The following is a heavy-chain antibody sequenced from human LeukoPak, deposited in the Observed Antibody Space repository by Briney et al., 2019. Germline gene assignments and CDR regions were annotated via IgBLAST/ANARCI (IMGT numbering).Heavy chain of an antibody. J-gene: IGHJ4*02. CDR1: GFTFRSYA. CDR3: ARSNSTSQPFDH. CDR2: ISSNGGST. D-gene: IGHD2-2*01. V-gene: IGHV3-64*01. Sequence: PGGSLRLSCAASGFTFRSYAMHRVRQAPGKGLEYVSGISSNGGSTYYANSVKGRFTISRDNSKNTLYLQMGSLRAGDMAVYYCARSNSTSQPFDHWGQATLVTVSS.